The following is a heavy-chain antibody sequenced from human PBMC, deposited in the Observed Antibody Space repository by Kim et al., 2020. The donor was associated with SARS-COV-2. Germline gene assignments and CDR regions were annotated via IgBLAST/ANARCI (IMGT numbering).Heavy chain of an antibody. D-gene: IGHD1-26*01. V-gene: IGHV3-72*01. CDR1: GFTVSDHA. CDR2: IRGKSNSYST. Sequence: GGSLRLSCAASGFTVSDHAMDWVRQTPGKGLEWIGRIRGKSNSYSTEYAASVKGRFIVSRDDSGDSLYLQMNSLKTEDTAVYYCARRSSGISYSDFWGQGTLVTVSS. J-gene: IGHJ4*02. CDR3: ARRSSGISYSDF.